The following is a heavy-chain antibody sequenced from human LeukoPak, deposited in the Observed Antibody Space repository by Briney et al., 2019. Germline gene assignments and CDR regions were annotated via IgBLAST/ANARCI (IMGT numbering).Heavy chain of an antibody. J-gene: IGHJ3*02. CDR2: ICGGGKT. V-gene: IGHV3-66*02. D-gene: IGHD3-9*01. CDR3: ARVPGFEDYFEFDI. Sequence: PGGSLRLSCVASGFNVRSYCMSWVRQAPGKGLEWVSVICGGGKTDYGDSVKGRFALSRDNSENTLYLQMNSLRTEDTAFYYCARVPGFEDYFEFDIWGQGTMVTVSS. CDR1: GFNVRSYC.